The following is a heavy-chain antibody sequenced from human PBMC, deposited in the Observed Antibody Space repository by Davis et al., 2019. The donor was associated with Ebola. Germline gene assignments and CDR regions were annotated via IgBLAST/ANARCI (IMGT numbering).Heavy chain of an antibody. Sequence: GGSLRLSCAASGFTFSSNSMNWVRQAPGKGLEWVSFISSSSNYIYYADSVKGRFTISRDNAKNSLYLQMNSLRDEDTAVYYCARHDDYWGQGTLVTVSS. CDR3: ARHDDY. J-gene: IGHJ4*02. V-gene: IGHV3-21*01. CDR2: ISSSSNYI. CDR1: GFTFSSNS.